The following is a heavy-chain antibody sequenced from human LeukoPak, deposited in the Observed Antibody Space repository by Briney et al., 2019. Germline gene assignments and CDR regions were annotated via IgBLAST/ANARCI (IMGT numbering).Heavy chain of an antibody. CDR1: GFTFSSYW. Sequence: PGGSLRLSCAASGFTFSSYWMGWVRQAPGERLEWVANMNIDGSEKYYADSVKGRFTISRDNARNSVYLQMNSLRAEDTAVYYCARGYYDSSGSLNYYYGMDVWGQGTTVTVSS. J-gene: IGHJ6*02. CDR2: MNIDGSEK. D-gene: IGHD3-22*01. CDR3: ARGYYDSSGSLNYYYGMDV. V-gene: IGHV3-7*03.